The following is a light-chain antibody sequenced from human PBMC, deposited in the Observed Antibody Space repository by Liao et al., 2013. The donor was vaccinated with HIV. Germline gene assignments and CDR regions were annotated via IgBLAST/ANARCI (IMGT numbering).Light chain of an antibody. CDR3: QAWDSSTGDVV. J-gene: IGLJ2*01. Sequence: SYVLTQSPSVSVAPGKTARITCGGINIGSKSVHWYQQRPGQAPVLVIYYDSDRPSGIPERFSGSNSGNTATLTISGTQAMDEADYYCQAWDSSTGDVVFGGGTKLTV. CDR2: YDS. V-gene: IGLV3-21*01. CDR1: NIGSKS.